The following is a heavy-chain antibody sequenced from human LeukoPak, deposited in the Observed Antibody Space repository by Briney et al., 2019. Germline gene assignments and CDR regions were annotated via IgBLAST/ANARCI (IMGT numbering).Heavy chain of an antibody. CDR1: GFTVSSNY. V-gene: IGHV3-53*01. Sequence: GGSLRLSCAASGFTVSSNYMSWVRQAPGKGLEWVSVIYSGGSTYYADSVKGRFTISRDNSKNTLYLQMNSLRAEDTAVYYCAKDDRARDKDYWGQGTLVTVSS. CDR3: AKDDRARDKDY. CDR2: IYSGGST. D-gene: IGHD5-24*01. J-gene: IGHJ4*02.